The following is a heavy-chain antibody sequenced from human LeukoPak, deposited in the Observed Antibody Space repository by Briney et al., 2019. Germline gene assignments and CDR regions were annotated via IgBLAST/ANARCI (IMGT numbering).Heavy chain of an antibody. Sequence: GSLRLSCAASGFTFSSYWMSWVRQAPGKGLEWVANIKQDGSEKYYVDSVKGRFTISRDNAKNSLYLQMNSLRAEDTAVYYCARDNSIDYDFWSGYSSPNNWFDPWGQGTLVTVSS. CDR1: GFTFSSYW. D-gene: IGHD3-3*01. CDR2: IKQDGSEK. CDR3: ARDNSIDYDFWSGYSSPNNWFDP. J-gene: IGHJ5*02. V-gene: IGHV3-7*03.